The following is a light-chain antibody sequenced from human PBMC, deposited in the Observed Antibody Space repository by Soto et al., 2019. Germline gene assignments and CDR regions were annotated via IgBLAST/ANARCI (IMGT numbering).Light chain of an antibody. CDR3: QQYGSSPNT. J-gene: IGKJ4*01. CDR2: GAS. V-gene: IGKV3-20*01. CDR1: LSVSSSY. Sequence: EIVLTQSPGTLSLSPGERATLSCRASLSVSSSYLAWYQQKPGQAPRLLIYGASSRATGIPDRFSGSGSGTDFTLTISRLEPEDFAVYYCQQYGSSPNTFGGGTKVEIK.